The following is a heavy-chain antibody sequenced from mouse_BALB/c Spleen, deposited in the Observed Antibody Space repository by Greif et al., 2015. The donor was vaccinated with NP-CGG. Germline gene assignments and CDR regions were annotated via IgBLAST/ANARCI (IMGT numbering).Heavy chain of an antibody. Sequence: EVKLMESGGGLVKPGGSLKLSCAASGFTFSSYAMSWVRQSPEKRLEWVAEISSGGSYTYYPDTVTGRFTISRDNAKNTLYLEMSSLRSEDTAMYYCAREDYGSYYFDYWGQGTTLTVSS. CDR3: AREDYGSYYFDY. V-gene: IGHV5-9-4*01. CDR2: ISSGGSYT. CDR1: GFTFSSYA. J-gene: IGHJ2*01. D-gene: IGHD1-2*01.